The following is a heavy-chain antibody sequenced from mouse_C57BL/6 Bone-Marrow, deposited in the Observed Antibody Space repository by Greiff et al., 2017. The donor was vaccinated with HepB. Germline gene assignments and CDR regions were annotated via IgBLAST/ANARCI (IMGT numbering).Heavy chain of an antibody. J-gene: IGHJ1*03. V-gene: IGHV1-26*01. CDR2: INPNNGGT. CDR3: ARSGYFDA. Sequence: VQLQQSGPGLVKPGASVKISCKASGYTFTDYYMNWVKQSHGKSLEWIGDINPNNGGTSYNQKFKGKATLTVDKSSSTAYMELRSLTSEDSAVYYCARSGYFDAWGTATTVTVSS. CDR1: GYTFTDYY.